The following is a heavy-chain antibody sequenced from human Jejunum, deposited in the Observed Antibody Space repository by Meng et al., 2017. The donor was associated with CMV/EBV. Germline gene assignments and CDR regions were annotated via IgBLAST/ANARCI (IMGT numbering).Heavy chain of an antibody. V-gene: IGHV4-4*07. CDR1: GGSVSDYY. CDR3: GRAGARGVPVDY. J-gene: IGHJ4*02. CDR2: IHPSGST. D-gene: IGHD3-10*01. Sequence: HVQLQESGPRLVKPSXXXXXTCTVSGGSVSDYYWTWIRQPAGKGLEWIGRIHPSGSTDDNYSLKSRATMSLDTSKNQLSLKLTSVTAADTAIYYCGRAGARGVPVDYWGQGTLVTVSS.